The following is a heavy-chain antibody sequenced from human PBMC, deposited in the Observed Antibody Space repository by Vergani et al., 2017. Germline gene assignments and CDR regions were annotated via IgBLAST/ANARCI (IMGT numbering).Heavy chain of an antibody. Sequence: QVQLQESGPGLVKPSETLSLTCTVSGGSISSYYWSWIRQPPGKGLEWIGYIYYSGSTNYNPSLKSRVTISVDTSKNQFSLKLSSVTAADTAVYYCARDSSGIAAAGPKQNYYGMDVWGQGTTVTVSS. V-gene: IGHV4-59*12. CDR2: IYYSGST. CDR3: ARDSSGIAAAGPKQNYYGMDV. J-gene: IGHJ6*02. CDR1: GGSISSYY. D-gene: IGHD6-13*01.